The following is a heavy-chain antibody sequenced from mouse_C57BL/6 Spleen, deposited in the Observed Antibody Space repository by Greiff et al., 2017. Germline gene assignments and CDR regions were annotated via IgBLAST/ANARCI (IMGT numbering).Heavy chain of an antibody. CDR1: GYAFSSSW. Sequence: VQLQQSGPELVKPGASVKISCKASGYAFSSSWMNWVKQRPGPGLEWIGRIYPGDGATNYNGKFKGKATLTADKSASTAYMQLSSLTSEDSAVYVCARREGYDYARDDWGQGTSVTVSS. D-gene: IGHD2-2*01. V-gene: IGHV1-82*01. CDR2: IYPGDGAT. CDR3: ARREGYDYARDD. J-gene: IGHJ4*01.